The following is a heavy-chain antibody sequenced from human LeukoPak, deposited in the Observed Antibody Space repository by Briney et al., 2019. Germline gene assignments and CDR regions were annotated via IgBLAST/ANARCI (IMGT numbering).Heavy chain of an antibody. Sequence: SGGSLRLSCAASGFTFSSYAMHWVRQAPGKGLEWVAVISYDGSNKYYADSVKGRFTISRDNSKNTLYLQMNSLRAEDTAVYYCAREIDGYTVDAFDVWGQGTMVTVSS. D-gene: IGHD5-24*01. CDR2: ISYDGSNK. CDR1: GFTFSSYA. CDR3: AREIDGYTVDAFDV. V-gene: IGHV3-30-3*01. J-gene: IGHJ3*01.